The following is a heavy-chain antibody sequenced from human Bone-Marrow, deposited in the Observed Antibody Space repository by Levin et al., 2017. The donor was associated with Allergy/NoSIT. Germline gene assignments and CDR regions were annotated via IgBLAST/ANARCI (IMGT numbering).Heavy chain of an antibody. CDR1: GYTFTSYG. J-gene: IGHJ3*02. Sequence: ASVKVSCKASGYTFTSYGISWVRQAPGQGLEWMGWISAYNGNTNYAQKLQGRVTMTTDTSTSTAYMELRSLRSDDTAVYYCARDGRLVPAARDAFDSWGQGTMVTVSS. V-gene: IGHV1-18*01. CDR2: ISAYNGNT. D-gene: IGHD2-2*01. CDR3: ARDGRLVPAARDAFDS.